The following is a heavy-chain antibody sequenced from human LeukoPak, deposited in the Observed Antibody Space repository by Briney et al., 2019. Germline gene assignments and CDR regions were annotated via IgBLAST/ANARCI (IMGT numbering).Heavy chain of an antibody. CDR3: ARDYPPD. CDR1: GFTFSNSW. V-gene: IGHV3-74*01. CDR2: VNSDGKTT. J-gene: IGHJ4*02. Sequence: GGSLRLSCVASGFTFSNSWMHWVRQAPGKGLVWVSRVNSDGKTTTYADSVKGRFTISRDNAQNTLYLQMYSLSAEDTAVYYCARDYPPDWGQGTLVTVSA.